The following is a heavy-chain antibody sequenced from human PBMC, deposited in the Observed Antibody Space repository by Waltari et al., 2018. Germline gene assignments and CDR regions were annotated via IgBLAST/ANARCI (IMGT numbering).Heavy chain of an antibody. J-gene: IGHJ4*02. D-gene: IGHD2-15*01. V-gene: IGHV4-4*02. CDR2: VRGDGKT. Sequence: QLPLQESGPGLVKPSGPLSLTCAVSGYSLSSTYCWSWVRQPPGKGLEWMGQVRGDGKTNYNPSFASRVTISLDTYNKQFSLKVTSATAADTAVYYCARDRGRGLYLDSWGPGILVTVSP. CDR3: ARDRGRGLYLDS. CDR1: GYSLSSTYC.